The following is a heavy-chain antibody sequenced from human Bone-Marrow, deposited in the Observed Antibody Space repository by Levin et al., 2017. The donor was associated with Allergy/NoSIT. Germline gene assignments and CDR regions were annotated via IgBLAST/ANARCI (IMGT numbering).Heavy chain of an antibody. CDR2: IGSSDSPK. CDR3: ATSSGWY. D-gene: IGHD6-19*01. V-gene: IGHV3-48*02. CDR1: GFTFSSYS. J-gene: IGHJ4*02. Sequence: ASGFTFSSYSMNWVRQAPGKGLEWVSFIGSSDSPKYYADSVKGRFTISRDNAKNSLFLQMDSLTDADTAVYYCATSSGWYWGQGTLVTVAS.